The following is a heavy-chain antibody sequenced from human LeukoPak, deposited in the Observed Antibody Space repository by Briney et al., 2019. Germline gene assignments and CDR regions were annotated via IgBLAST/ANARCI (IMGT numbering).Heavy chain of an antibody. CDR1: GFTFSSYA. J-gene: IGHJ4*02. V-gene: IGHV3-7*01. CDR3: ARGPLKYFY. D-gene: IGHD3-10*01. Sequence: GGSLRLSCAASGFTFSSYAMSWVRQAPGKGLEWVANIKQDGSEKYYVDSVKGRFTISRDNAKNSLYLQMNSLRAEDTAVYYCARGPLKYFYWGQGTLVTVSS. CDR2: IKQDGSEK.